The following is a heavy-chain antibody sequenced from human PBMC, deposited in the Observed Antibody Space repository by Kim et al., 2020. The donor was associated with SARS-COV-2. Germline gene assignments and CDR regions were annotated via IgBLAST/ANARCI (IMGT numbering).Heavy chain of an antibody. J-gene: IGHJ4*02. Sequence: GGSLRLSCAASGFTFSSYGMHWVRQAPGKGLEWVAVISYDGSNKYYADSVKGRFTISRDNSKNTLYLQMNSLRAEDTAVYYCAKLPYCSSTSCYGGLGDYWGRGTLVTVSS. CDR2: ISYDGSNK. V-gene: IGHV3-30*18. CDR3: AKLPYCSSTSCYGGLGDY. CDR1: GFTFSSYG. D-gene: IGHD2-2*01.